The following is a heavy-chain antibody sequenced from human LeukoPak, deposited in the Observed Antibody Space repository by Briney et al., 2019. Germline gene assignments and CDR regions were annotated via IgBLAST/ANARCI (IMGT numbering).Heavy chain of an antibody. V-gene: IGHV7-4-1*02. Sequence: GASVKVSCKASGYTFTSYAMNWVRQAPGQGLEWMGWINTNTGNPTYAQGFTGRFVFSLDTSVSTAYLQISSLKAEDTAVYYCARVSSGYYPNWFDPWGQGTLVTVSS. J-gene: IGHJ5*02. CDR1: GYTFTSYA. CDR3: ARVSSGYYPNWFDP. CDR2: INTNTGNP. D-gene: IGHD3-22*01.